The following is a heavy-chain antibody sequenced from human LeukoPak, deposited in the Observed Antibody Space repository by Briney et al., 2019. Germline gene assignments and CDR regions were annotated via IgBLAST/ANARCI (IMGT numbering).Heavy chain of an antibody. CDR2: IYYSGST. D-gene: IGHD3-22*01. CDR3: ARVAPYYDSSGYPPYGDAFDI. Sequence: SETLSLTCTVSGGSISSGDYYWSWIRQPPGKGLEWIGYIYYSGSTYYNPSLKSRVTISVDTSKNQFSLKLSSVTAADTAVYYCARVAPYYDSSGYPPYGDAFDIWGQGTMVTVSS. V-gene: IGHV4-30-4*01. J-gene: IGHJ3*02. CDR1: GGSISSGDYY.